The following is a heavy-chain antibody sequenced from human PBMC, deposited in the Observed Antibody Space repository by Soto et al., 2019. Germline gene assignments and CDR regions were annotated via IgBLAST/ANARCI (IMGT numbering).Heavy chain of an antibody. J-gene: IGHJ4*02. D-gene: IGHD2-2*01. CDR1: GYTFTGYD. Sequence: ASVKVSCKASGYTFTGYDIHWVRQAPGQRLEWMGWINGGNVDTNYAQKFQGRVTITRDTSAATAYMEPTSLGSEDTAVYHCGRGYCSSTRCKYYLHFWGQGTLVTVSS. V-gene: IGHV1-3*01. CDR3: GRGYCSSTRCKYYLHF. CDR2: INGGNVDT.